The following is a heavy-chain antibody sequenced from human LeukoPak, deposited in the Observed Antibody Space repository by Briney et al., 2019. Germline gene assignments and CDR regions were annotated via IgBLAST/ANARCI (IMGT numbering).Heavy chain of an antibody. V-gene: IGHV3-23*01. CDR1: GFTFSTDA. Sequence: GGSLRLSCAASGFTFSTDAMSWVRQAPGKGLEWVSAISVSGATTYYADSVKGRFTVSRDKSKNTLFLQMNNLRAEDTAVYYCAKTTRYVVGTKLEYFDNWGQGTLVTVSS. CDR3: AKTTRYVVGTKLEYFDN. CDR2: ISVSGATT. J-gene: IGHJ4*02. D-gene: IGHD1-26*01.